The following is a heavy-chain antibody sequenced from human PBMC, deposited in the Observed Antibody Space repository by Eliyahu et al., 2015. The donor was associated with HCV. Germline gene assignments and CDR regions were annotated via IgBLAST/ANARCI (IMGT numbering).Heavy chain of an antibody. V-gene: IGHV4-59*01. J-gene: IGHJ6*02. CDR2: IYYSGST. CDR1: GGSISSYY. CDR3: ARDLRYYGMDV. Sequence: QVQLQESGPGLVKPSETLSLTCTVXGGSISSYYWSWIRQPPGKGLEWIGYIYYSGSTNYNPSLKSRVTISVDTSKNQFSLKLSSVTAADTAVYYCARDLRYYGMDVWGQGTTVTVSS.